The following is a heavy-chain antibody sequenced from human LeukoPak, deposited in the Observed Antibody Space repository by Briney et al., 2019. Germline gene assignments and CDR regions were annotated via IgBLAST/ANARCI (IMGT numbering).Heavy chain of an antibody. CDR1: GFTFSSYG. CDR3: ARGVLRYFDWSPSDDAFDI. V-gene: IGHV3-33*01. J-gene: IGHJ3*02. CDR2: IRYDGSNK. D-gene: IGHD3-9*01. Sequence: GGSLRLSCAASGFTFSSYGIQWVRQAPGNGLEWEAVIRYDGSNKYYADSVKGRFTISRDNSKNTLYLQMNSLRAEDTAVYYCARGVLRYFDWSPSDDAFDIWGQGTMVTVSS.